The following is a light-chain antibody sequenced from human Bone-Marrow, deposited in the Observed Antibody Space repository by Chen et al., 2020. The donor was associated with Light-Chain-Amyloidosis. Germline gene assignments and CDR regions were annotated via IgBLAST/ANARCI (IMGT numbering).Light chain of an antibody. Sequence: EIVMTQSPATLSVSPEERATLSCRASQSVSINLAWYQQKPGQAPRLLIYGASTRATGIPARFSGSGSGTQFTLTISSLQSEDFAVYYCQHYNNWPPRTFGQGTKVEIK. CDR2: GAS. J-gene: IGKJ1*01. CDR1: QSVSIN. V-gene: IGKV3-15*01. CDR3: QHYNNWPPRT.